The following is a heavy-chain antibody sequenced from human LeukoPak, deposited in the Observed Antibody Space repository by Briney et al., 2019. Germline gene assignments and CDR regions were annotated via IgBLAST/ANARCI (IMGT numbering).Heavy chain of an antibody. J-gene: IGHJ4*02. D-gene: IGHD1-7*01. V-gene: IGHV4-59*01. Sequence: SSETLSLTCTVSGGSISSYYWSWIRQPPGKGLEWIGYIYYSGSTNYNPSLKSRVTISVDTSKNQFSLKLSSVTAADTAVYYCATVVVNWNYLNYWGQGTLVTVSS. CDR3: ATVVVNWNYLNY. CDR1: GGSISSYY. CDR2: IYYSGST.